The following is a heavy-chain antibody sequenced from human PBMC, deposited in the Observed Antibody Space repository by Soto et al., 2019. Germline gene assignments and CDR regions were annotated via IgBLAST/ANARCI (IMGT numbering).Heavy chain of an antibody. D-gene: IGHD2-2*02. CDR1: GFTFSTYS. V-gene: IGHV3-21*01. CDR2: ISSRSDI. Sequence: PGGSLRLSCVGSGFTFSTYSINWVRQAPGKGLERVSSISSRSDIYYADSVKGRFTISRDNAKNPVSLQMNSLRAEDTAVYYCAREYTAWPLAYGLDVWGQGTTVTVSS. J-gene: IGHJ6*02. CDR3: AREYTAWPLAYGLDV.